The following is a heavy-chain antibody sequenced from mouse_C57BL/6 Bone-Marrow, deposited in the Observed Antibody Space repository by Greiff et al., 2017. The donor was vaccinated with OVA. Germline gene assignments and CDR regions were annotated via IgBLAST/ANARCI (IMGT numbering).Heavy chain of an antibody. D-gene: IGHD1-1*01. J-gene: IGHJ2*01. CDR2: IFPGSGST. CDR3: ATGSPYYFDD. V-gene: IGHV1-9*01. Sequence: QVQLQQSGAELVKPGASVKLSCKATGYTFTGYWIEWVKQRPGHGLEWIGEIFPGSGSTNYNAKFTGKATFTADTSSNTVYMQLSSLTTEDSASYYCATGSPYYFDDWGQGTTLTVSS. CDR1: GYTFTGYW.